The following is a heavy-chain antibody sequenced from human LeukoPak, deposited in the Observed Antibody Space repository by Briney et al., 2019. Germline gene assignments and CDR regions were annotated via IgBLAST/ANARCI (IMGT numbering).Heavy chain of an antibody. CDR1: GGSFSGYY. CDR2: INHSGST. V-gene: IGHV4-34*01. J-gene: IGHJ4*02. CDR3: ARSGPLAAAGQTFDY. Sequence: SETLSLTCAVYGGSFSGYYWSWIRQPSGKGLEWIGEINHSGSTNYNPSLKSRVTISVDTSKNQFSLKLSSVTAADTAVYYCARSGPLAAAGQTFDYWGQGTLVTVSS. D-gene: IGHD6-13*01.